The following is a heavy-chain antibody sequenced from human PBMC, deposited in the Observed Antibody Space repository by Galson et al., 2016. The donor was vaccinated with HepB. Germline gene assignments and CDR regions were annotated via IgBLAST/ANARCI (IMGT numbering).Heavy chain of an antibody. D-gene: IGHD1-1*01. Sequence: SLRLSCAASGFTIAGYAMGWVRQAPGKGLEWVSAIGGSAGTTYYADSVKGRVTISRDNSKNTVCLQMNSLRAEDTAVHYCAKGTRGSHQERYMDVWGKGITVTVSS. CDR1: GFTIAGYA. V-gene: IGHV3-23*01. CDR3: AKGTRGSHQERYMDV. J-gene: IGHJ6*03. CDR2: IGGSAGTT.